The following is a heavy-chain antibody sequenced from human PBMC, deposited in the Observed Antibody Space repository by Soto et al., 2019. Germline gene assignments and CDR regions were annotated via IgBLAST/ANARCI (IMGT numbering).Heavy chain of an antibody. CDR1: GFTFSSYS. Sequence: PGGSLGLSCAASGFTFSSYSMNWVRQAPGKGLEWVSSISSSSSYIYYADSVKGRFTISRDNAKNSLYLQMNSLRAEDAAVYYCARDDYYDSSGYYPRADFDYWGQGTLVTVSS. J-gene: IGHJ4*02. V-gene: IGHV3-21*01. CDR2: ISSSSSYI. D-gene: IGHD3-22*01. CDR3: ARDDYYDSSGYYPRADFDY.